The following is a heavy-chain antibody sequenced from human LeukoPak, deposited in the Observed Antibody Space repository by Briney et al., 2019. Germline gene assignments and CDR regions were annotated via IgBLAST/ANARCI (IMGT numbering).Heavy chain of an antibody. J-gene: IGHJ2*01. V-gene: IGHV3-33*08. CDR2: IYYDGSNK. D-gene: IGHD1-26*01. CDR1: GFTFSSYG. Sequence: GGSLRLSCAASGFTFSSYGMHWVRQAPGKGLEWVALIYYDGSNKYYVDSVKGRFTISRDNSKNMVYLQMNSLRAEDTAVYYCARDLLYSGSYSWYFDLWGRGTPVTVSS. CDR3: ARDLLYSGSYSWYFDL.